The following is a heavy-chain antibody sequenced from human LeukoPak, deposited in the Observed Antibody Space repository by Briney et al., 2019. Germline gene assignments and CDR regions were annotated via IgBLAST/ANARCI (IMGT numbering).Heavy chain of an antibody. D-gene: IGHD4-17*01. CDR1: GGSISSSNW. CDR3: ARDGYGDLNDY. J-gene: IGHJ4*02. V-gene: IGHV4-4*02. Sequence: SGTLSLTCAVSGGSISSSNWWSWVRQPPGRGLEWIGEIYHSGSTNYNPSLRSRVTISVDTSKNQFSLKLSSVTAADTAVYYCARDGYGDLNDYWGQGTLVTVSS. CDR2: IYHSGST.